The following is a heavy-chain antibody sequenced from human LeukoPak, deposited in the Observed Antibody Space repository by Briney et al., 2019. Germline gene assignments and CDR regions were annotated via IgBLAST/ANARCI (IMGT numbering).Heavy chain of an antibody. J-gene: IGHJ4*02. CDR1: GGSISSSSYY. Sequence: PSETLSLTCTVSGGSISSSSYYWGWIRQPPGKGLEWIGSIYYSGSTYYNPSLKSRVTISVDTSKNQFSLKLSSVTAADTAVYYCAREAAAAVRVFDYWGQGTLVTVSS. D-gene: IGHD6-13*01. CDR2: IYYSGST. V-gene: IGHV4-39*01. CDR3: AREAAAAVRVFDY.